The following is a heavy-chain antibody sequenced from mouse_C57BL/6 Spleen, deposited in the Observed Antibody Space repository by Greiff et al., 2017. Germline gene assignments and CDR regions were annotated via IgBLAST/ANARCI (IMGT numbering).Heavy chain of an antibody. CDR3: TANWDGFAY. CDR1: GFTFSNYW. V-gene: IGHV6-3*01. CDR2: IRLKSDNYAT. Sequence: EVHLVESGGGLVQPGGSMKLSCVASGFTFSNYWMNWVRQSPEKGLEWVAQIRLKSDNYATHYAESVKGRFTISRDDSKSSVYLQMNNLRAEDTGIYYCTANWDGFAYWGQGTLVTVSA. J-gene: IGHJ3*01. D-gene: IGHD4-1*01.